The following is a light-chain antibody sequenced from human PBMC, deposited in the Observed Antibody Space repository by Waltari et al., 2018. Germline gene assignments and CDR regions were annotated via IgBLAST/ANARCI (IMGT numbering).Light chain of an antibody. J-gene: IGKJ4*01. V-gene: IGKV1-17*01. CDR3: LQHNSYPLT. CDR2: AVS. Sequence: DIQVTQSPSSLSASVGDRVTITCRTSQGIGSDLGWYQQKPGKAPKRLIYAVSSLQSGVPSRFSGSGSGTEFTLTISSLQPEDFTTYYCLQHNSYPLTFGGGTKVEIK. CDR1: QGIGSD.